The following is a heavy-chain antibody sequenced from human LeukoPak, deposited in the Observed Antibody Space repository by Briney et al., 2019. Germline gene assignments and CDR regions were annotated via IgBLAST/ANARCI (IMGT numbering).Heavy chain of an antibody. CDR3: ARGRESSSWYDY. V-gene: IGHV1-8*03. CDR2: MNPNSGNT. J-gene: IGHJ4*02. CDR1: GYTFTSYD. D-gene: IGHD6-13*01. Sequence: ASVKVSCKASGYTFTSYDINWVRQATGQGLEWMGWMNPNSGNTGYAQKFQGRVTITGNTSISTAYMELSSLRSEDTAVYYCARGRESSSWYDYWGQGTLVTVSS.